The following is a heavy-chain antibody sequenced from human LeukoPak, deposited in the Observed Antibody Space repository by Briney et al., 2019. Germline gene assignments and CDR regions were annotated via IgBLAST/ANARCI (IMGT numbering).Heavy chain of an antibody. V-gene: IGHV1-69*13. CDR1: GGTFSSYA. CDR3: ARGTPPYRGIGGFLEWLPLDY. Sequence: ASVNVSCKASGGTFSSYAISWVRQAPGQGLEWMGGIIPIFGTANYAQKFQGRVTITADESTSTAYMELSSLRSEDTAVYYCARGTPPYRGIGGFLEWLPLDYWGQGTLVTVSS. D-gene: IGHD3-3*01. J-gene: IGHJ4*02. CDR2: IIPIFGTA.